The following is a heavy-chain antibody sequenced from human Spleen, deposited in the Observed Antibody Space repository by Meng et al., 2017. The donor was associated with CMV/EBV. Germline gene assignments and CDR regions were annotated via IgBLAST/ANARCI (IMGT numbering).Heavy chain of an antibody. J-gene: IGHJ4*02. CDR2: IYWDDDK. V-gene: IGHV2-5*02. CDR1: GFSLSTSGMG. Sequence: QITLKESGPTLVKPTQTLTLTCTFSGFSLSTSGMGVGWIRQTPGKALEWLALIYWDDDKRYSPSLKSRLTITKDTSKNQVVLTMTNMDPVDTATYYCAHRDYCSGGTCTFDYWAQGTLVTVSS. CDR3: AHRDYCSGGTCTFDY. D-gene: IGHD2-15*01.